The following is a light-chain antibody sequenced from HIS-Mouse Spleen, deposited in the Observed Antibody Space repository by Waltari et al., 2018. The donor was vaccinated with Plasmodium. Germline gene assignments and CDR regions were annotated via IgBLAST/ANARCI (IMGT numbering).Light chain of an antibody. CDR2: LGS. CDR3: MQALQTPRYT. CDR1: QSLLHSNGYNY. J-gene: IGKJ2*01. Sequence: DIVMTQSPLSLPVTPGAPASISCRSSQSLLHSNGYNYLDWYLQKPGQSPQLLIYLGSNRASGAPDRFSGSGSGTDFTLKISRVEAEDVGVYYCMQALQTPRYTFGQGTKLEIK. V-gene: IGKV2-28*01.